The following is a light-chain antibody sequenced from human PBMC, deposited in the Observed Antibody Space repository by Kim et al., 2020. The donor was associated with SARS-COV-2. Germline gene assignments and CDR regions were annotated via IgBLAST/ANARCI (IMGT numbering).Light chain of an antibody. V-gene: IGLV3-19*01. Sequence: SSELTQDPAVSVALGQTVRITCQGDSLRSYYATWYQQKPGQAPILVIYGKNNRPSGIPDRFSGSTSGNTTSLTITGTQAGDEADYYCNSRDSHGNVVFVF. CDR3: NSRDSHGNVVFV. CDR1: SLRSYY. CDR2: GKN. J-gene: IGLJ1*01.